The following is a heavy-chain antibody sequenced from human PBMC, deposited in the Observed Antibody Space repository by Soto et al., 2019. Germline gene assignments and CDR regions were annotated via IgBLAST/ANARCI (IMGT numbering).Heavy chain of an antibody. CDR1: GFTFSSYG. V-gene: IGHV3-30*18. J-gene: IGHJ6*03. D-gene: IGHD6-13*01. Sequence: GGSLRLSCAASGFTFSSYGMHWVRQAPGKGLEWVAVISYDGSNKYYADSVKGRFTISRDNSKNTLYLQMNSLRAEDTAVYYCAKEGSWSISHYSHYYYMDVWGKGTTVTVSS. CDR2: ISYDGSNK. CDR3: AKEGSWSISHYSHYYYMDV.